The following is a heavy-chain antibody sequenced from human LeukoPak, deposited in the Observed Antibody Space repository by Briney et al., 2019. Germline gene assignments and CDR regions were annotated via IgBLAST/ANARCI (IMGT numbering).Heavy chain of an antibody. CDR3: ARDEGGSYSNWFDP. V-gene: IGHV4-39*07. CDR2: IYTSGST. J-gene: IGHJ5*02. D-gene: IGHD1-26*01. CDR1: GGSISSSSYY. Sequence: SETLSLTCTVSGGSISSSSYYWGWIRQPPGKGLEWIGRIYTSGSTNYNPSLKSRVTISVDTSKNQFSLKLSSVTAADTAVYYWARDEGGSYSNWFDPWGQGTLVTVSS.